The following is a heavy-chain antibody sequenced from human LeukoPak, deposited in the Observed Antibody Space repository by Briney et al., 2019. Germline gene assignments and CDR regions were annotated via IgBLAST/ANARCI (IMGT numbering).Heavy chain of an antibody. D-gene: IGHD3-10*01. V-gene: IGHV1-2*02. CDR3: ARATEKMGSYYYYYYMDV. J-gene: IGHJ6*03. Sequence: GASVKVSCKASGYTFTGYYMHWVRQAPGQGREWMGWINPNSGGTNYAQKFQGRVTMTRDTSISTAYMELSRLRSDDTAVYYCARATEKMGSYYYYYYMDVWGKGTTVTISS. CDR2: INPNSGGT. CDR1: GYTFTGYY.